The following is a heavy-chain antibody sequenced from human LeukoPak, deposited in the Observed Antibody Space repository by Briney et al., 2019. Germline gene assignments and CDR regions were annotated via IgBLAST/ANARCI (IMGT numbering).Heavy chain of an antibody. J-gene: IGHJ4*02. CDR3: AKGSDSSSWFLFDY. D-gene: IGHD6-13*01. CDR1: GFTFSSYA. CDR2: ISWNSGNI. Sequence: GGSLRLSCAASGFTFSSYAMNWVRQAPGKGLEWVSGISWNSGNIGYADSVKGRFTISRDNAKNSLYLQMNSLRAEDTALYYCAKGSDSSSWFLFDYWGQGTLVTVSS. V-gene: IGHV3-9*01.